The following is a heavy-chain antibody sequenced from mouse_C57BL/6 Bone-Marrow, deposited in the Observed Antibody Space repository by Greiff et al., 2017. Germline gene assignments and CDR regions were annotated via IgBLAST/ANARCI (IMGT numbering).Heavy chain of an antibody. CDR1: GFSFNTYA. D-gene: IGHD2-3*01. J-gene: IGHJ4*01. V-gene: IGHV10-1*01. CDR3: VRHRDIYDRYSYAMDY. CDR2: IRSKSNNYAT. Sequence: EVKLQESGGGLVQPKGSLKLSCAASGFSFNTYAMNWVRQAPGKGLEWVARIRSKSNNYATYYAVSVKDRFTISRDDSESMHYLQMNNLKTENTAMYYCVRHRDIYDRYSYAMDYWGQGTSVTVSS.